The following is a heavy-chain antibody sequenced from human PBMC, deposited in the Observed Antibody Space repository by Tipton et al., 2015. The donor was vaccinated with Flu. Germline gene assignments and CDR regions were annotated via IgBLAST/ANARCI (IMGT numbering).Heavy chain of an antibody. D-gene: IGHD1-7*01. CDR1: EYTFSTYD. CDR3: ARNWDYQFDP. Sequence: QVQLVQSGAEVKKPGASVKVSCKASEYTFSTYDINWVRQATGQGLEWMGWMNPNSGNTGYAQKFQGRVIMTRDPSASTAYMELRSLRSEDTAVYYCARNWDYQFDPWGQGTLVTVS. J-gene: IGHJ5*02. V-gene: IGHV1-8*01. CDR2: MNPNSGNT.